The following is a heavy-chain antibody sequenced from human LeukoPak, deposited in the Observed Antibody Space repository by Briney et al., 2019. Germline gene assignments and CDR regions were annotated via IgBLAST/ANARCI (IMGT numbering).Heavy chain of an antibody. V-gene: IGHV3-23*01. J-gene: IGHJ4*02. CDR3: AYGGIAADPPSF. CDR1: GFTFSSYA. Sequence: GGSLRLSCAASGFTFSSYAMSWVRQAPGKGLEWVSAISGSGGSTYYADSVKGRFTISRDNPKNTLYLQMNSLRAEDAAVYYFAYGGIAADPPSFWRQATLLTVSS. D-gene: IGHD6-13*01. CDR2: ISGSGGST.